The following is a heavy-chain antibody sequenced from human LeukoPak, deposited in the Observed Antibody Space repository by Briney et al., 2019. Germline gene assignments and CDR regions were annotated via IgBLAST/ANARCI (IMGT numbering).Heavy chain of an antibody. V-gene: IGHV3-74*01. CDR2: INSDGSIT. D-gene: IGHD3-3*01. J-gene: IGHJ6*02. CDR3: AASEWFNGMAV. Sequence: GGSLRLSCAASGFTFSTHGMHWVRHTPGKGLVCVSRINSDGSITNYADSVKGRFTISRDNAKNTVYLQMNSLTAEDTAVYHCAASEWFNGMAVWGQGTTVTVSS. CDR1: GFTFSTHG.